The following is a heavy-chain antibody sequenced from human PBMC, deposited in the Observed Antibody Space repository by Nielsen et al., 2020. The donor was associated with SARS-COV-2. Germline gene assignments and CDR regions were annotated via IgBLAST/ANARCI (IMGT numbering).Heavy chain of an antibody. J-gene: IGHJ4*02. CDR2: IWYDGSNK. CDR1: GFTFDFYA. CDR3: ARDSVEYSYGTNLDY. V-gene: IGHV3-33*08. Sequence: GESLKISCAASGFTFDFYAMHWVRQAPGKGLEWVAVIWYDGSNKYYADSVKGRFTISRDNSKNTLYLQMNSLRAEDTAVYYCARDSVEYSYGTNLDYWGQGTLVTVSS. D-gene: IGHD5-18*01.